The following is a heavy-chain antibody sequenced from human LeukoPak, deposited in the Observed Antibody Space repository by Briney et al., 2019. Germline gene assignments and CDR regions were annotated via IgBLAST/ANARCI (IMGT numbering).Heavy chain of an antibody. CDR3: ARHWGLLYVFDY. CDR1: GGSISRSSYY. V-gene: IGHV4-39*01. D-gene: IGHD1-26*01. Sequence: PSETLSLTCTVSGGSISRSSYYWGWIRQPPGKGLEWIGSIYYSGSTYYNPSLKSRVTISVDTSKNQFSLKLSSVTAADTAVYYCARHWGLLYVFDYWGQGTLVTVSS. J-gene: IGHJ4*02. CDR2: IYYSGST.